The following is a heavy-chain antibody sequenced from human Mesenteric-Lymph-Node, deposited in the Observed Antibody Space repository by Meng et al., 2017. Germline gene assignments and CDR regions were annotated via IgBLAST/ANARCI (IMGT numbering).Heavy chain of an antibody. V-gene: IGHV4-59*01. J-gene: IGHJ4*02. D-gene: IGHD6-13*01. CDR1: GGSISSYY. Sequence: SETLSLTCTVSGGSISSYYWSWIRQPPGKGLEWIGYIYYSWSTNYNPSLKSRVTISADTSKNQFSLKLSSVTAADTAVYYCGIAAAGRGTYYFDYWGQGTLVTVSS. CDR2: IYYSWST. CDR3: GIAAAGRGTYYFDY.